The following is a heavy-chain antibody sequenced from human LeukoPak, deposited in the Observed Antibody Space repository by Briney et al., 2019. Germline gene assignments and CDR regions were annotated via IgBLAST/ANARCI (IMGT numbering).Heavy chain of an antibody. J-gene: IGHJ4*02. Sequence: ASVKVSCTASGYTFTGYYMHWVRQAPGQGLEWMGWSNPNSGGTNYAQKFQGRVTMTRDTSISTAYMELSRLRSDDTAVYYCARAPHDYVWGSYPSYWGQGTLVTVSS. CDR1: GYTFTGYY. V-gene: IGHV1-2*02. D-gene: IGHD3-16*02. CDR3: ARAPHDYVWGSYPSY. CDR2: SNPNSGGT.